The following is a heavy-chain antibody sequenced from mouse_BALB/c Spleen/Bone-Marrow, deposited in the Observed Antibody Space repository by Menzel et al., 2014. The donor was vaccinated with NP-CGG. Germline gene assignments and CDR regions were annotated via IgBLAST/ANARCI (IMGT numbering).Heavy chain of an antibody. CDR2: ILPGSGST. V-gene: IGHV1-9*01. J-gene: IGHJ3*01. CDR3: ARNGNYPAWFAY. CDR1: GYTFSSYW. D-gene: IGHD2-1*01. Sequence: XVQXKQSGAELMKPGDSVKISCKATGYTFSSYWIEWVKRRPGHGLEWIGEILPGSGSTNYNEKFKGKATFTADTSSNTACMQLSSLTSEDSAVYYCARNGNYPAWFAYWGQGTLVTXSA.